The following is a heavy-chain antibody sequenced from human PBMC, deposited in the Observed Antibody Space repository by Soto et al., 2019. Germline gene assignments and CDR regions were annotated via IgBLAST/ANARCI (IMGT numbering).Heavy chain of an antibody. J-gene: IGHJ4*02. CDR2: IYFSGST. Sequence: PSETLSLTCTVSGGSIKSSSYYWVWIRQPPGKGLEWIGSIYFSGSTWYNPSLKSRVTKSVDTSKNQFSLKLTSVTAADTAVYYCARHPPESGNIVAHDYWGQGTLVTVSS. CDR3: ARHPPESGNIVAHDY. CDR1: GGSIKSSSYY. D-gene: IGHD5-12*01. V-gene: IGHV4-39*01.